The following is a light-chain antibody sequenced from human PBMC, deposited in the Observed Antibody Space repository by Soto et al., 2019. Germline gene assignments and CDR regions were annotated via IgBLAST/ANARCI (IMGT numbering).Light chain of an antibody. J-gene: IGKJ1*01. CDR1: QTVNNY. Sequence: LTQSPARLSVSPGGRTILSCRASQTVNNYLAWYQQKPGQAPRLLIYDTSKRAPGVPARFIGSGSGTAFTLTIDIVEPEDYAIYYCQQRSDWRWTFGQGTKVDIK. CDR3: QQRSDWRWT. CDR2: DTS. V-gene: IGKV3-11*01.